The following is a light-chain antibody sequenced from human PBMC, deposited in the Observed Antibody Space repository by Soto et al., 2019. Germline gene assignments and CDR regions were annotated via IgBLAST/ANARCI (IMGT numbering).Light chain of an antibody. V-gene: IGKV3-15*01. Sequence: EIVMTQSPATLSVSPGARATLSCRASQSVSSNLAWYQQKHGQAPSLLIYGASTRATGIPARFSGSGSGTELTITISSLQSEDFEVYYCQQYNNWPWTFGQGTKVDIK. CDR3: QQYNNWPWT. J-gene: IGKJ1*01. CDR2: GAS. CDR1: QSVSSN.